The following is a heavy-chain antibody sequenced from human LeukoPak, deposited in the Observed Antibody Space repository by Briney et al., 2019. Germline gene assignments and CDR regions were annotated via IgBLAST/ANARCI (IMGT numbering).Heavy chain of an antibody. D-gene: IGHD3-22*01. Sequence: ETLSLTCTVSGGSISSSSYYWGWIRQPPGKGLEWVANIKQDGSEKYYVDSVKGRFTISRDNAKNSLYLQMNSLRAEDTAVYYCARDSGYDSSGPDFDYWGQGTLVTVSS. J-gene: IGHJ4*02. V-gene: IGHV3-7*01. CDR3: ARDSGYDSSGPDFDY. CDR2: IKQDGSEK. CDR1: GGSISSSSYY.